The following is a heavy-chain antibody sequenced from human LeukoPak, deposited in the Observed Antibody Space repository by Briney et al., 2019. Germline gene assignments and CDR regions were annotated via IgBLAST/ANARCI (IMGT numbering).Heavy chain of an antibody. D-gene: IGHD3-22*01. CDR3: ARDSRYSDTRGYYYSHYYMDV. V-gene: IGHV4-59*01. CDR2: IYSSGST. CDR1: GGSISGYY. Sequence: SETLSLTCSVSGGSISGYYWSWIRQPPGKGLEYIGYIYSSGSTNYNPSLKSRVTISVDTSNSQFTLKLSSVTAADTAVYYCARDSRYSDTRGYYYSHYYMDVWGKGTTVTVSS. J-gene: IGHJ6*03.